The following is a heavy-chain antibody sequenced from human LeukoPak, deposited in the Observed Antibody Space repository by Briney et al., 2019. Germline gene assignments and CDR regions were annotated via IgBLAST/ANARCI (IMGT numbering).Heavy chain of an antibody. CDR3: ARDSTVLGIYFDY. D-gene: IGHD2-2*01. Sequence: GGSLRLSCAASGFTFNTYPMNWVRQAPGKGLEWVSSISSSSSYIYYADSVKGRFTISRDNAKNSLYLQMNSLRAEDTAVYNCARDSTVLGIYFDYWGQGTLVTVSS. V-gene: IGHV3-21*01. CDR1: GFTFNTYP. J-gene: IGHJ4*02. CDR2: ISSSSSYI.